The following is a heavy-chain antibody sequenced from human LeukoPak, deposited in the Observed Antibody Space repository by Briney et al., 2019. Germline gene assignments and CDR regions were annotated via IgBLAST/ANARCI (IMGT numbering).Heavy chain of an antibody. CDR2: IYYDGSNK. D-gene: IGHD3-22*01. Sequence: QPGGSLRLSCAASGFTFSSYGMHWVRQAPDKGLEWVAVIYYDGSNKYYTDSVKGRFTISRDNPKNTLYLQMNSLRTDDTALYYCAREHPPYYYDTSGYPYLDYWGQGTLVTVSS. J-gene: IGHJ4*02. V-gene: IGHV3-33*01. CDR1: GFTFSSYG. CDR3: AREHPPYYYDTSGYPYLDY.